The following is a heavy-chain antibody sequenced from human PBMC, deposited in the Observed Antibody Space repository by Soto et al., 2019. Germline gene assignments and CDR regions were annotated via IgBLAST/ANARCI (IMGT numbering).Heavy chain of an antibody. Sequence: ASGKGSWKGCWCSFSQSGIKWGGPAPGQGLEWMGWISAYNGNTNYAQKLQGRVTMTTDTSTSTAYMELRSLRSDDTAVYYCARFTAVVAAKGWFDPWGQGTLVTVSS. CDR1: WCSFSQSG. V-gene: IGHV1-18*01. CDR3: ARFTAVVAAKGWFDP. J-gene: IGHJ5*02. CDR2: ISAYNGNT. D-gene: IGHD2-15*01.